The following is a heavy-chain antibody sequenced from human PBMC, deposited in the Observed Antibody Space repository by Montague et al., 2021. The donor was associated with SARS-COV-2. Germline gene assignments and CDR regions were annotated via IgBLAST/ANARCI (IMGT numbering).Heavy chain of an antibody. Sequence: PALGKPTQTLTLTCTFSGFSLSTSGMCVSWIRQPPGKALEWLARIDWDDDKYYSTSLKTRLTISKDTSKNQVVLTTTNMDPVDTATYYCAREIAAAGPALDYWGQGTLVTVSS. CDR1: GFSLSTSGMC. CDR3: AREIAAAGPALDY. CDR2: IDWDDDK. J-gene: IGHJ4*02. V-gene: IGHV2-70*11. D-gene: IGHD6-13*01.